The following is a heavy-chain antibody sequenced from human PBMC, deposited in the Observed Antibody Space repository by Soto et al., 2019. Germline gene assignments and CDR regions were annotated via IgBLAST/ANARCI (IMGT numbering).Heavy chain of an antibody. CDR1: GGSISTGSYY. V-gene: IGHV4-39*01. CDR3: ARLGDWSVFHN. J-gene: IGHJ1*01. D-gene: IGHD2-21*02. Sequence: QLHLQESGPGLVKPSETLSLTCTVSGGSISTGSYYWGWLRQPPGKGLEWIATVHYSGTTYYNPSLKSRVTMSLDTSKNQFSLNLSSVTAADTAVYYCARLGDWSVFHNWGLGTLVTVSS. CDR2: VHYSGTT.